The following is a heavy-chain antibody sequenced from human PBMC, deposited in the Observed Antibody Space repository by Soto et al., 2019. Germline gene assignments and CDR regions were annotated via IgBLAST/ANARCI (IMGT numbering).Heavy chain of an antibody. D-gene: IGHD3-3*01. CDR1: GFTFSSYA. J-gene: IGHJ3*02. V-gene: IGHV3-64D*08. Sequence: GGSLRLSCSASGFTFSSYAMHWVRQAPGKGLEYVSAISSNGGSTYYADSVKGRFTISRDNSKNTLYLQMSSLRAEDTAVYYCVRTGIFKKKGAADNDAFDIWGQGTMVTVSS. CDR3: VRTGIFKKKGAADNDAFDI. CDR2: ISSNGGST.